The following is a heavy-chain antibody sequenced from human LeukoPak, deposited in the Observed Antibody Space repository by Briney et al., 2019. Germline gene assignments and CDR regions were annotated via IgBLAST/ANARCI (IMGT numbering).Heavy chain of an antibody. CDR3: ATYMLRDNWNVHTFDS. J-gene: IGHJ4*02. Sequence: ASVKVSCKASGGTFITYTINWVRQAPGQGLEWMGGIIPIFGTANYAQKFQGRVTVTTDYSTSTAFMELSSLRSEDTAVYYCATYMLRDNWNVHTFDSWGQGTLVTVSS. CDR1: GGTFITYT. CDR2: IIPIFGTA. D-gene: IGHD1-1*01. V-gene: IGHV1-69*05.